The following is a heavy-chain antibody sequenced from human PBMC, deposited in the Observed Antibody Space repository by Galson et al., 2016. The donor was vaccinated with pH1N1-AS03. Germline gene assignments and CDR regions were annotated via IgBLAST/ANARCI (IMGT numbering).Heavy chain of an antibody. Sequence: SLRLSCAGAGFTFSSHDMYWVRQPPGKGLEWVSASGTAGDTYYAGSVKGPFTISRENAKNSLYLQMNSLRAGDTAVYYCARGKEGYFYGMDVWGQGTTVTVSS. CDR3: ARGKEGYFYGMDV. D-gene: IGHD3-10*01. V-gene: IGHV3-13*01. J-gene: IGHJ6*02. CDR1: GFTFSSHD. CDR2: SGTAGDT.